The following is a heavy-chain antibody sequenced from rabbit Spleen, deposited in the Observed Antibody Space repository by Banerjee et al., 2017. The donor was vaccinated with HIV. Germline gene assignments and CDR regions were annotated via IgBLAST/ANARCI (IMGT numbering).Heavy chain of an antibody. V-gene: IGHV1S45*01. CDR1: GFSFRSSYY. J-gene: IGHJ2*01. CDR3: ARNYVNTFDP. D-gene: IGHD1-1*01. Sequence: QEQLVESGGGLVQPEGSLTLTCTASGFSFRSSYYMRWVRQAPGKGLEWIACIYAGSDGDTDYANWPKGRFTISKASSTTVTLQMTSLTAADTATYFCARNYVNTFDPWGPGTLVTVS. CDR2: IYAGSDGDT.